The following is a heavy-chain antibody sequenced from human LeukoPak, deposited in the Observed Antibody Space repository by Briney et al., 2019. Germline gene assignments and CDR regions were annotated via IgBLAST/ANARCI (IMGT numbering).Heavy chain of an antibody. CDR1: GGSISSYY. D-gene: IGHD2-2*02. Sequence: PSETQSLTCTVSGGSISSYYWSWIRQPPGKGLEWIGYIYYSGSTNYNPSLKSRVTISVDTSKNQFSLKLSSVTAADTAVYYCTRLYCSSTSCYIGGDGDYWGQGTLVTVSS. CDR3: TRLYCSSTSCYIGGDGDY. CDR2: IYYSGST. J-gene: IGHJ4*02. V-gene: IGHV4-59*01.